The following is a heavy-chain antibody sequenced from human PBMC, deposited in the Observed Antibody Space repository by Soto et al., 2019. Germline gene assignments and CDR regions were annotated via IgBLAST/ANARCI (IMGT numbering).Heavy chain of an antibody. V-gene: IGHV3-9*01. CDR1: GFTFDDYA. D-gene: IGHD4-17*01. J-gene: IGHJ3*02. CDR2: ISWNSGSI. Sequence: PGGSLRLSSAASGFTFDDYAMHWVRQAPGKGLEWVSGISWNSGSIGYADSVKGRFTISRDNAKNSLYLQMNSLRAEDTALYYCAKDMGLDYPPAFDIWGQGTMVTVSS. CDR3: AKDMGLDYPPAFDI.